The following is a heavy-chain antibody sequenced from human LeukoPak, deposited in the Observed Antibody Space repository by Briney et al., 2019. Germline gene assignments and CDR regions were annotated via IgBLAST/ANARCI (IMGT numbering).Heavy chain of an antibody. CDR3: ARQGGSGVFDY. Sequence: GESLKISCQCSGYRFSTYWIGWVRLMPGKGLEYMGMIDPGDSDTRYSPPFQGQVTISSDKSISTAYLQWRSLKASDTAMYYCARQGGSGVFDYWGQGTLVTVSS. V-gene: IGHV5-51*01. J-gene: IGHJ4*02. CDR1: GYRFSTYW. CDR2: IDPGDSDT. D-gene: IGHD1-14*01.